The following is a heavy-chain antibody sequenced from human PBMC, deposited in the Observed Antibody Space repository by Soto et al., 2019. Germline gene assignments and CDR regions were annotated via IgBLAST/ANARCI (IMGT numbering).Heavy chain of an antibody. D-gene: IGHD3-10*01. CDR3: ASIPLVRGASDF. V-gene: IGHV3-74*02. CDR1: GFTFSNYW. Sequence: EVRLVESGGGLVQPGGSQRLSCAASGFTFSNYWMHWVRQAPGKGLVWVSRINRDGTTKQYADSVKGRFTISRNNAKNTLHLQMNTLRGADTAMLYCASIPLVRGASDFWGQGTLVTVSS. CDR2: INRDGTTK. J-gene: IGHJ4*02.